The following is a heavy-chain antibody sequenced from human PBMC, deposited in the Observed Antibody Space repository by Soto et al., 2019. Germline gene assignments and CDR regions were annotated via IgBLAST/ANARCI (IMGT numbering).Heavy chain of an antibody. CDR3: ARGIHNSGWSLRGFDF. Sequence: GGSLRLSCAASGFTFSSYWMHWVRQAPGKGLVWVSRINNDGSSTSYADSVKGRFTISRDNAKNTLYLQMNSLRAEDTAVYYCARGIHNSGWSLRGFDFWGQGTLVTVSS. D-gene: IGHD6-19*01. J-gene: IGHJ4*02. V-gene: IGHV3-74*01. CDR2: INNDGSST. CDR1: GFTFSSYW.